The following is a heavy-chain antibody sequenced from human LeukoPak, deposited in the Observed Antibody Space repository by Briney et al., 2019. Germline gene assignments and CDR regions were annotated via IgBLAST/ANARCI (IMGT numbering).Heavy chain of an antibody. J-gene: IGHJ6*03. V-gene: IGHV3-23*01. D-gene: IGHD1-26*01. CDR3: ARVGFYYYYMDV. Sequence: PGGSLRLSCAASGFTFNSYAMTWVRQAPGKGLEWVSAISGSGGSTYYADSVKGRFTISRDNAKNSLYLQMNSLRAEDTAVYYCARVGFYYYYMDVWGKGTTVTISS. CDR2: ISGSGGST. CDR1: GFTFNSYA.